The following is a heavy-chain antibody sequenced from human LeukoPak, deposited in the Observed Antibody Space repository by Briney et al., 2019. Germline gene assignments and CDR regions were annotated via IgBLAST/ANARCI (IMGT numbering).Heavy chain of an antibody. V-gene: IGHV4-34*01. CDR3: ARDSSSWYRNPFDY. D-gene: IGHD6-13*01. CDR1: GGSFSGYY. J-gene: IGHJ4*02. Sequence: SGTLSLTCAVYGGSFSGYYWSWIRQPPGKGLEWIGEINHSGSTNYNPSLKSRVTISVDTSKNQFSLKLSSVTAADTAVYYCARDSSSWYRNPFDYWGQGTLVTVSS. CDR2: INHSGST.